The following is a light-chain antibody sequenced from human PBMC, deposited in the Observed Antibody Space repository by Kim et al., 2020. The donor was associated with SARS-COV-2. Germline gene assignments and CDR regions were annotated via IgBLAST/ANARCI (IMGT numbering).Light chain of an antibody. CDR2: LGS. J-gene: IGKJ1*01. Sequence: EPASISCRSGQSVLFTTGYNYLDWYLQKPGQSPQLLIYLGSNRASGVPDRFSGSGSGTDFTLKISRVEAEDVGVYYCMQSRQGRTFGQGTKVEIK. CDR3: MQSRQGRT. CDR1: QSVLFTTGYNY. V-gene: IGKV2-28*01.